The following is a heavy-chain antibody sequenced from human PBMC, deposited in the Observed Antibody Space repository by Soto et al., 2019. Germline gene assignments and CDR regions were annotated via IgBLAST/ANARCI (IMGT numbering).Heavy chain of an antibody. D-gene: IGHD3-9*01. CDR1: GFTFSSYG. Sequence: GGSLRLSCAASGFTFSSYGMHWVRQAPGKGLEWVAVIWYDGSNKYYADSVKGRFTISRDNSKNTLYLQMNSLRAEDTAVYYCARDGDILTGYGAFDIWGQGTMVTVSS. V-gene: IGHV3-33*01. CDR2: IWYDGSNK. J-gene: IGHJ3*02. CDR3: ARDGDILTGYGAFDI.